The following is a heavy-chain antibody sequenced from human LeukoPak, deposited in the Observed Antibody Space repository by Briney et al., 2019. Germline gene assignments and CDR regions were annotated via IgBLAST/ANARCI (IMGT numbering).Heavy chain of an antibody. CDR3: ARLKAPRYYFDY. CDR1: GGSISSYY. V-gene: IGHV4-59*08. CDR2: IYYSGST. Sequence: PSGTLSLTCTVSGGSISSYYWSWIRQPPGKGLEWIGYIYYSGSTNYNPSLKSRVTISVDTSKNQFSLKLSSVTAADTAVYYCARLKAPRYYFDYWGQGTLVTVSS. J-gene: IGHJ4*02.